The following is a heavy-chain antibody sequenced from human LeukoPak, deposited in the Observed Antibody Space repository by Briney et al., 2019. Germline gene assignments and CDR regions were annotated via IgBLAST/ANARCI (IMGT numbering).Heavy chain of an antibody. D-gene: IGHD6-19*01. CDR2: ISYDGSNK. V-gene: IGHV3-30-3*01. CDR3: ARDYSSGGFDY. J-gene: IGHJ4*02. Sequence: GGSLRLSCAASGFTFSSYAMHWVRQAPGKGLEWVAVISYDGSNKYYADSVKGRFTISRDNSKNTLYLQMNSLRAEDTAVYYCARDYSSGGFDYWGQGTLVTVSS. CDR1: GFTFSSYA.